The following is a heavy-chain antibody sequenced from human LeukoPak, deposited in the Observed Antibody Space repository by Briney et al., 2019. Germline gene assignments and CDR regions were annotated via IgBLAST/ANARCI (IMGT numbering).Heavy chain of an antibody. CDR3: ARADSVPAGDYHYWYMDV. CDR1: GFTLTDY. D-gene: IGHD2-2*01. Sequence: GASVKVSCKASGFTLTDYIHWVRQDPRQGLQWMGWIKPNSGDTDYAQKFQGRLTMTRDTSISTVYMELSSLRSDDTAVYYCARADSVPAGDYHYWYMDVWGKGTTVTVSS. V-gene: IGHV1-2*02. CDR2: IKPNSGDT. J-gene: IGHJ6*03.